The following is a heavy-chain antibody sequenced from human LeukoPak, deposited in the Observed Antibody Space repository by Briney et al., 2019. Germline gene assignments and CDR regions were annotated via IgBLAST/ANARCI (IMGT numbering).Heavy chain of an antibody. V-gene: IGHV3-74*01. CDR3: AKDPRKRTFITMVRGGPYAFDI. CDR1: EFTFSTYG. CDR2: IQSDGSNT. J-gene: IGHJ3*02. Sequence: PGGSLRLSCAASEFTFSTYGMHWVRQAPGKGLVWVSRIQSDGSNTIYADSVKGRFTISRDNTKNTLYLQMNSLRAEDTAVYYCAKDPRKRTFITMVRGGPYAFDIWGQGTMVTVSS. D-gene: IGHD3-10*01.